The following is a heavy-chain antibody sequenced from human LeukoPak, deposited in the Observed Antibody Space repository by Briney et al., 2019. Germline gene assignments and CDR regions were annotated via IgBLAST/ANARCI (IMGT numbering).Heavy chain of an antibody. J-gene: IGHJ4*02. Sequence: GGSLRLSCAASGFTFSSYGMHWVRQAPGKGLEGEAVISKDGSNKYYADSVKGRFTISRDNSKNTLYLQMNSLRAEDTAVYYCAKGHLYDILTGWQDYWGQGTLVTVSS. CDR1: GFTFSSYG. CDR2: ISKDGSNK. D-gene: IGHD3-9*01. V-gene: IGHV3-30*18. CDR3: AKGHLYDILTGWQDY.